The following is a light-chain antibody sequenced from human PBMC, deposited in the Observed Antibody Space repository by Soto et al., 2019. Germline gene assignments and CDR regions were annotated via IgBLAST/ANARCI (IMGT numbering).Light chain of an antibody. CDR2: RSS. CDR3: QQYNYWPPLT. J-gene: IGKJ4*01. Sequence: EIVMTQSPATLSVSPGERTTLSCRASQRVSNNLAWYQQKPGQAPRLLIYRSSTRATGIPARFNGSGSGTGFTLTISRLQSEDCAVYYCQQYNYWPPLTFGGGTKVEIK. CDR1: QRVSNN. V-gene: IGKV3D-15*01.